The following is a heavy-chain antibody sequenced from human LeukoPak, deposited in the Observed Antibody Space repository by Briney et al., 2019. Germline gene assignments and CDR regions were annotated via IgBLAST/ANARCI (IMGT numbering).Heavy chain of an antibody. CDR1: GGSFSGYY. Sequence: SETLSLTCAVYGGSFSGYYWSWIRQPPGKGLEWIGEINHSGSTNYNPSLKSRVTISVDTSKNQFSLKLSSVTAADTAVYYCAKDDGAYYYGSGSWDYWGQGTLVTVSS. CDR3: AKDDGAYYYGSGSWDY. J-gene: IGHJ4*02. V-gene: IGHV4-34*01. D-gene: IGHD3-10*01. CDR2: INHSGST.